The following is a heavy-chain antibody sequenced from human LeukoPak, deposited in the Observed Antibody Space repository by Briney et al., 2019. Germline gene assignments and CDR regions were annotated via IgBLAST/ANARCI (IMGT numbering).Heavy chain of an antibody. J-gene: IGHJ4*02. CDR3: ATELGLPHSFDY. D-gene: IGHD7-27*01. CDR1: GYTLTELS. V-gene: IGHV1-24*01. Sequence: ASVKVSCKVSGYTLTELSMHWVRQAPGKGLEWMGGFDPEDGETIYAQKFQGRVNTSTDTAYMELSSLRSEDTAVYYCATELGLPHSFDYWAREPWSPSPQ. CDR2: FDPEDGET.